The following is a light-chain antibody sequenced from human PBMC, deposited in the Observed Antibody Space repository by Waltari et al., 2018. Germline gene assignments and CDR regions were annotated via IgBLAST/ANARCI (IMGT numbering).Light chain of an antibody. J-gene: IGKJ4*01. CDR1: QSINTY. Sequence: DIQMTQSPSSLSASVGDRVTITCRASQSINTYLNWYQQRPGKAPKLLIYAASSLQSGVPSRFSGGGSETDFTLTISSLQPEDFATYYCQQSYTTPPRTFGGGTRVEIK. V-gene: IGKV1-39*01. CDR2: AAS. CDR3: QQSYTTPPRT.